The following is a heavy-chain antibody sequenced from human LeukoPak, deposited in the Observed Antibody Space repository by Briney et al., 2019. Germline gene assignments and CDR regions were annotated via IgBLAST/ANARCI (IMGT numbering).Heavy chain of an antibody. CDR2: ISGSGGST. CDR3: AKNSGNYYFFDY. V-gene: IGHV3-23*01. CDR1: GFTFSRNG. Sequence: GGSLRLSCVASGFTFSRNGMTWVRQAPGKGLEWVSAISGSGGSTYYADSVKGRFTISRDNSKNTLYLQMNSLRAEDTAVYYCAKNSGNYYFFDYWGQGTLVTVSS. J-gene: IGHJ4*02. D-gene: IGHD1-26*01.